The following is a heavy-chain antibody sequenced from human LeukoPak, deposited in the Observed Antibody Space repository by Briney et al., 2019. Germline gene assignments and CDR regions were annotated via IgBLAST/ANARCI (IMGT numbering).Heavy chain of an antibody. CDR3: ARGKGIYCGGDCSALDY. CDR2: ISTNGGTT. CDR1: GFTFSSYA. D-gene: IGHD2-21*02. J-gene: IGHJ4*02. V-gene: IGHV3-64*02. Sequence: PGGSLRLSCAASGFTFSSYAMHWVRQAPGKGLEYVSAISTNGGTTYYGDSVKGRFTPRDNSKNMLYLQMGSLRAEDMAVYYCARGKGIYCGGDCSALDYWGQGTQITLSP.